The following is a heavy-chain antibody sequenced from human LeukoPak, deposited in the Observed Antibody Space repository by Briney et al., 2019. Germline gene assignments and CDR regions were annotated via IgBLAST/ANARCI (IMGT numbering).Heavy chain of an antibody. V-gene: IGHV3-23*01. D-gene: IGHD1-26*01. CDR3: AKDGVAWVGARYYFDY. Sequence: GGSLRLSCAASGFTFSSYAMSWVRQAPGKGLEWVSAISGSGGSTYYADSVKGRFTIPRDNSKNTLYLQMNSLRAEDTAVYYCAKDGVAWVGARYYFDYWGQGTLVTVSS. CDR2: ISGSGGST. J-gene: IGHJ4*02. CDR1: GFTFSSYA.